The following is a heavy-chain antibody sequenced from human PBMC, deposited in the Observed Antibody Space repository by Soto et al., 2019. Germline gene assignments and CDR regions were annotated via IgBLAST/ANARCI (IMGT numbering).Heavy chain of an antibody. Sequence: EVQLLESGGGLVQPGGSLRLSCAASGFTFSSYAISWVRQAPGKGLEWVSAISGSGDGTYYADSVKGRFTISRDNSKNTRYLQMNRLGADDTAVDYCAKEPRMVGASYCDSWGQGPLVPVSS. D-gene: IGHD1-26*01. CDR2: ISGSGDGT. J-gene: IGHJ4*02. CDR3: AKEPRMVGASYCDS. V-gene: IGHV3-23*01. CDR1: GFTFSSYA.